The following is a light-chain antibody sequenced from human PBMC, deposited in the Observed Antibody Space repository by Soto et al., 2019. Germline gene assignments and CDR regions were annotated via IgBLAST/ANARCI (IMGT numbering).Light chain of an antibody. CDR2: EAS. Sequence: QSVLTQPASVSGSPGQSITISCTGTSSDVGVYNSVSWYQHHPAKAPQLIIYEASKRPSGVSHRFSGSKSGNRASLTISGLQAEDEADYYCSSYTTSSTWVFGGGTKVTVL. CDR1: SSDVGVYNS. CDR3: SSYTTSSTWV. V-gene: IGLV2-14*01. J-gene: IGLJ3*02.